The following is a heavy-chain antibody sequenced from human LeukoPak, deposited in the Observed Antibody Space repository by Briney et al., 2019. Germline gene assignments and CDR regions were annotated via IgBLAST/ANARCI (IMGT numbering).Heavy chain of an antibody. D-gene: IGHD3-10*01. CDR1: GYSFTSYW. V-gene: IGHV5-51*01. CDR3: ARHVTMVRGVHYYYYYMDV. J-gene: IGHJ6*03. Sequence: GESLKISCKGSGYSFTSYWIGWVRQMPGKGLEWMGIIYPGDSDTRYSPSFQGQVTISADKSISTAYLQWSSLKASDTAMYYCARHVTMVRGVHYYYYYMDVWGKGTTVTISS. CDR2: IYPGDSDT.